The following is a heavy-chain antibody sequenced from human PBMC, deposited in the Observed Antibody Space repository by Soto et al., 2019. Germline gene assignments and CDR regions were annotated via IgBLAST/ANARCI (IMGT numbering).Heavy chain of an antibody. V-gene: IGHV3-15*07. CDR2: IKRKADGGTT. D-gene: IGHD2-21*01. Sequence: EVQLVESGGGLVRPGGSLRLSCAASGFTFNNAWMNWVRQAPGKGLEWVGRIKRKADGGTTDYAAPVKGRFTISRDDSKNTLYVQMNSRKTEDTAVYYGTTLGAYDSWGQGPLVTVSS. CDR1: GFTFNNAW. CDR3: TTLGAYDS. J-gene: IGHJ4*02.